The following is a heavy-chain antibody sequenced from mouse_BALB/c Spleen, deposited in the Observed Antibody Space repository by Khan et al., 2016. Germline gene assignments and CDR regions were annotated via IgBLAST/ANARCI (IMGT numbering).Heavy chain of an antibody. Sequence: EVQLQESGPGLVKPSQSLSLTCSVTGYSITSGYYWNWIRQFPGNKLEWMGYISYDGSNNYNPSLKNRISITRDTSKNQFFLKMNSVTTEDTATYDCARHYGSSYGGAMDYWGQGTSVTVSS. J-gene: IGHJ4*01. D-gene: IGHD1-1*01. V-gene: IGHV3-6*02. CDR1: GYSITSGYY. CDR2: ISYDGSN. CDR3: ARHYGSSYGGAMDY.